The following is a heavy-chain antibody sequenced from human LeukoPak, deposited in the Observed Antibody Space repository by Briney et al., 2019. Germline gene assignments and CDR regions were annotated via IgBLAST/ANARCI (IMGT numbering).Heavy chain of an antibody. Sequence: GASVKVSCKASGYTFTGYYMHWVRQAPGQGLEWMGWINPNSGGTNYAQKFQGWVTMTRDTSISTAYMELSRLRSDDTAVYYCARARPSYGSGSYPDYWGQGTLVTVSS. J-gene: IGHJ4*02. D-gene: IGHD3-10*01. V-gene: IGHV1-2*04. CDR3: ARARPSYGSGSYPDY. CDR2: INPNSGGT. CDR1: GYTFTGYY.